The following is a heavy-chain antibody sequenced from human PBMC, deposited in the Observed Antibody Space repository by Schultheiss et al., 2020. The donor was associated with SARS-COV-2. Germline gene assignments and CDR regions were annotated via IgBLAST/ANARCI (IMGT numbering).Heavy chain of an antibody. CDR3: ARGGLRGEGFDP. CDR1: GGSISSSSYY. D-gene: IGHD4-17*01. V-gene: IGHV4-31*03. CDR2: IYYSGST. J-gene: IGHJ5*02. Sequence: SQTLSLTCTVSGGSISSSSYYWGWIRQPPGKGLEWIGYIYYSGSTYYNPSLKSRVTISVDTSKNQFSLKLSSVTAADTAVYYCARGGLRGEGFDPWGQGTLVTVSS.